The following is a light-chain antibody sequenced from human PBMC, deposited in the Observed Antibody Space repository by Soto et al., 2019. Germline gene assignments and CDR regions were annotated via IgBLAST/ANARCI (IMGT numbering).Light chain of an antibody. CDR3: QQLNSYPHIT. Sequence: DIQMTQSPSTLSASVGDRVTITCRASQSISNWLAWYQQKPGKAPKLLIYKASILESGVPSRFNGSGSGTDFTLTISSLQPEDFATYYCQQLNSYPHITFGQGTRLEIK. J-gene: IGKJ5*01. V-gene: IGKV1-5*03. CDR1: QSISNW. CDR2: KAS.